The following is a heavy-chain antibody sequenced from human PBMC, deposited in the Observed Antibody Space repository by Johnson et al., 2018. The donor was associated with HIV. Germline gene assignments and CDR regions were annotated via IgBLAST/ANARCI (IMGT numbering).Heavy chain of an antibody. CDR1: GFTFDDYA. D-gene: IGHD2-15*01. J-gene: IGHJ3*02. V-gene: IGHV3-9*01. Sequence: VQLVESGVGLVQPGGSLRLSCAASGFTFDDYAMHWVRQIPGKGLEWISGLSWNGGIIGYADSVKGRFTISRDNAKSSLYLQMDSLRPEDTAFYFCARDQLGSKIEFSFYAFDMWGQGTMVTVSS. CDR2: LSWNGGII. CDR3: ARDQLGSKIEFSFYAFDM.